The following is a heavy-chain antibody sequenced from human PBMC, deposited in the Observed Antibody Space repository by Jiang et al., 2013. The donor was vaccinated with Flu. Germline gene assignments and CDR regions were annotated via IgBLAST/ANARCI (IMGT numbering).Heavy chain of an antibody. J-gene: IGHJ5*02. V-gene: IGHV5-51*01. CDR3: ARLPSGSRGWFDP. D-gene: IGHD6-13*01. CDR2: IYPGDSDT. Sequence: PGKGLEWMGIIYPGDSDTRYSPSFQGQVTISADKSISTAYLQWSSLKASDTAMYYCARLPSGSRGWFDPWGQGTLVTVSS.